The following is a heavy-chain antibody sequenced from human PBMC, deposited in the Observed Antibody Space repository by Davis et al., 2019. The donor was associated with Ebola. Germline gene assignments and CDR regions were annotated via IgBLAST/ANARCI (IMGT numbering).Heavy chain of an antibody. CDR2: IYYSGST. D-gene: IGHD4-17*01. CDR3: ARVMTTVTTGWFDP. CDR1: GGSFSGYY. Sequence: MPGGSLRLSCAVYGGSFSGYYWSWIRQPPGKGLEWIGYIYYSGSTNYNPSLKSRVTISVDTSKNQFSLKLSSVTAADTAVYYCARVMTTVTTGWFDPWGQGTLVTVSS. J-gene: IGHJ5*02. V-gene: IGHV4-59*12.